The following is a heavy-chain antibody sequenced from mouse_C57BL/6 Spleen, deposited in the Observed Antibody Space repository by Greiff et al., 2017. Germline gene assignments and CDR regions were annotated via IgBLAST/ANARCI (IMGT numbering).Heavy chain of an antibody. D-gene: IGHD6-5*01. Sequence: QVQLQQSGAELVRPGASVKLSCKASGYTFPDYYINWVKQRPGQGLEWIARIYPGSGNTYYNEKFKGKATLTAEKSSSTAYMQLSSLTSEDSAVYFCARRGLWDFDYWGQGTTLTVSS. V-gene: IGHV1-76*01. J-gene: IGHJ2*01. CDR1: GYTFPDYY. CDR3: ARRGLWDFDY. CDR2: IYPGSGNT.